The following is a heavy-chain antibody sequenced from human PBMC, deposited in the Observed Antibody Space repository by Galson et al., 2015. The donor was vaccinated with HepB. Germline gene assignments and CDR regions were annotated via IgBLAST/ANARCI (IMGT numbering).Heavy chain of an antibody. V-gene: IGHV3-30-3*01. CDR1: GFTFSDYA. D-gene: IGHD1-1*01. J-gene: IGHJ4*02. Sequence: SLRLSCAASGFTFSDYAMHWVRQAPGEGLEWVAAISHNGYHIHYADSVEGRFTISRDNSRDTLYVQMNILRVEDSCLYYCARSRPRERRFDCWGQGILVSVSS. CDR2: ISHNGYHI. CDR3: ARSRPRERRFDC.